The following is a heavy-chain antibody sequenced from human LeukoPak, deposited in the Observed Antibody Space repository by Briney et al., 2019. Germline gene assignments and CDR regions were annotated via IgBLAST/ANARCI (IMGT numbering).Heavy chain of an antibody. J-gene: IGHJ6*02. V-gene: IGHV4-31*03. D-gene: IGHD4-17*01. Sequence: PSETLSLTCTVSGGSISSGGYYWSWIRQHPGKGLEWIGYIYYSESTYYNPSLKSRVTISVDTSKNQFSLKLSSVTAADTAVYYCTRTTVTTGSYYYYYGMDVWGQGTTVTVSS. CDR1: GGSISSGGYY. CDR2: IYYSEST. CDR3: TRTTVTTGSYYYYYGMDV.